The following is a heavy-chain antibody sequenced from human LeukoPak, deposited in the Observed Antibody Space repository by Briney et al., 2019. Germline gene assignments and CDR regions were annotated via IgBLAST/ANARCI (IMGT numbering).Heavy chain of an antibody. V-gene: IGHV3-30*03. J-gene: IGHJ4*02. CDR1: GFTFSSYS. D-gene: IGHD2-2*01. CDR3: AREGEATKFCSSSSCIPDF. CDR2: ISYDGTNQ. Sequence: HPGGSLRLSCAGSGFTFSSYSMKWVRQAPGKGLEWVAVISYDGTNQYYADSVKGRFTISKDNSKNTLYLQISSLRSEDTAVYYCAREGEATKFCSSSSCIPDFWGQGTLVTVSS.